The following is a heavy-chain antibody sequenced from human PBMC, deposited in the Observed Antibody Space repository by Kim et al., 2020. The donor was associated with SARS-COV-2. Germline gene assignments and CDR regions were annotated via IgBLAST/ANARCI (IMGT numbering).Heavy chain of an antibody. Sequence: SETLSLTCAVSGGSISSGGYSWSWIRQPPGKGLEWIGYIYHSGSTYYNPSLKSRVTISVDRSKNQFSLKLSSVTAADTAVYYCARGGVRRAVVKGIAYYFDYWGQGTLVTVSS. CDR2: IYHSGST. D-gene: IGHD2-15*01. CDR3: ARGGVRRAVVKGIAYYFDY. J-gene: IGHJ4*02. V-gene: IGHV4-30-2*01. CDR1: GGSISSGGYS.